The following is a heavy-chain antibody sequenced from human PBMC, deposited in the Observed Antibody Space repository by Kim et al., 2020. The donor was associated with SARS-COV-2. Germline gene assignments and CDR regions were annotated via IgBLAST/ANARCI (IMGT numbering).Heavy chain of an antibody. J-gene: IGHJ4*02. D-gene: IGHD3-22*01. CDR3: AKDGSGYYYDFDY. CDR1: GFTFSSYA. Sequence: GGSLRLSCAASGFTFSSYAMHWVRQAPGKGLEWVAVIWYDGSNKYYADSVKGRFTISRDNSKNTLYLQMNSLRAEDTAVYYCAKDGSGYYYDFDYWGQGTLVTVSS. CDR2: IWYDGSNK. V-gene: IGHV3-33*06.